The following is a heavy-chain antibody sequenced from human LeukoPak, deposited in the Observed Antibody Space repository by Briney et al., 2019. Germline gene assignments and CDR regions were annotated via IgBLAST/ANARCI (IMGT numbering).Heavy chain of an antibody. J-gene: IGHJ2*01. CDR3: ARVYCSSTSCPHGWYFDL. D-gene: IGHD2-2*01. Sequence: GGSPRLSCAASGFTVSSNYMSWVRQAPGKGLEWVSVIYSGGYTYYADSVKGRFTISRDNAKNSLYLQMNSLRAEDPAVYYCARVYCSSTSCPHGWYFDLWGRGTLVTVSS. CDR2: IYSGGYT. CDR1: GFTVSSNY. V-gene: IGHV3-66*01.